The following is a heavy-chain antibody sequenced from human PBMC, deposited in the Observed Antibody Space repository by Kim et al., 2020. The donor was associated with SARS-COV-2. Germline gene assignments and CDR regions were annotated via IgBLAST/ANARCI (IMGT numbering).Heavy chain of an antibody. Sequence: SETLSLTCTVSGGSFSSGGYYWTWIRQLPGKGLEWIGNIYYSGSTDYNASLKSRVAISIDTSKDQLSLKLSSVTAADTAVYFCARDLYGDYSLDAFDIWGQGTMVTVSS. J-gene: IGHJ3*02. V-gene: IGHV4-31*03. CDR3: ARDLYGDYSLDAFDI. D-gene: IGHD4-17*01. CDR2: IYYSGST. CDR1: GGSFSSGGYY.